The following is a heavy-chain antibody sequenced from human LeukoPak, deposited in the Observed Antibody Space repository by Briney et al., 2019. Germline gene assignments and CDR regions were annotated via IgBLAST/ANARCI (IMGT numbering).Heavy chain of an antibody. V-gene: IGHV4-61*01. D-gene: IGHD2-2*01. CDR3: ATDVRGSCGTISCSYYYGMDV. CDR1: GGSVSGANYY. Sequence: SETLSLTCRVSGGSVSGANYYWSWIRQPPGKGLEWIGYIYYSGSTNYSPSLKSRATISVDTSKNQFSLKLSSVTAADTAMYYCATDVRGSCGTISCSYYYGMDVWGQGTTVTVSS. CDR2: IYYSGST. J-gene: IGHJ6*02.